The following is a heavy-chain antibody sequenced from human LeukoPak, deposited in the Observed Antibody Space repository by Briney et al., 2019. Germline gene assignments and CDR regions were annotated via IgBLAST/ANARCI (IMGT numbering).Heavy chain of an antibody. CDR2: ISYDGSNK. D-gene: IGHD2-15*01. J-gene: IGHJ6*02. Sequence: GGSLRLSCAASGFTFSSYAMHWVRQAPGKGLEWVAAISYDGSNKYYADSVKGRFTISRDNSKNTLYLQMNSLRAEDTAVYYCARNVAATTPGYYGMDVWGQGTTVTVSS. CDR3: ARNVAATTPGYYGMDV. CDR1: GFTFSSYA. V-gene: IGHV3-30-3*01.